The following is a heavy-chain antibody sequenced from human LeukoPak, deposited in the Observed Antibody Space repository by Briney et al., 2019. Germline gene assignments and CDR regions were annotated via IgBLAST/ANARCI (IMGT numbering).Heavy chain of an antibody. J-gene: IGHJ5*02. Sequence: SQTLSLTCAISGDSVSSNSAAWNWIRQSPSRGLEWLGRTYYRSKWYNEYAVFVKSRIIINPDTSKNQFSLQLNSVTPEDTAIYYCARVIHMAVAGSDWFDPWGQGTLVIVSS. D-gene: IGHD6-19*01. V-gene: IGHV6-1*01. CDR2: TYYRSKWYN. CDR1: GDSVSSNSAA. CDR3: ARVIHMAVAGSDWFDP.